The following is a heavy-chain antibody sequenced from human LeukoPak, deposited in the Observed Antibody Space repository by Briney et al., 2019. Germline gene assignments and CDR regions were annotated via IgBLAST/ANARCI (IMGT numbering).Heavy chain of an antibody. Sequence: SETLSLTCTVSGGSISSSSHYWGWIRQPPGKGLEWIGSIYYSGSTYYNPSLKSRVTISVDTSKNQFSLKLSSVTAADTAVYYCARRDAYDSSGYYYGDDAFDIWGQGTMVTVSS. J-gene: IGHJ3*02. CDR3: ARRDAYDSSGYYYGDDAFDI. D-gene: IGHD3-22*01. V-gene: IGHV4-39*01. CDR2: IYYSGST. CDR1: GGSISSSSHY.